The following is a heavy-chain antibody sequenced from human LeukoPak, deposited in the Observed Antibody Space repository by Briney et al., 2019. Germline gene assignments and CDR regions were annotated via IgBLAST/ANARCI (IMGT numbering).Heavy chain of an antibody. Sequence: PGGSLRLSCAASGFTVSSNYMSWVRQAPGKGLEWVSVIYSGGSTYYADSVKGRFTISRDNSKNTLYLQMNSLRAEDTAVYYCAKDLMVRGVIPNPMDVWGKGTTVTVSS. CDR3: AKDLMVRGVIPNPMDV. D-gene: IGHD3-10*01. CDR2: IYSGGST. J-gene: IGHJ6*03. V-gene: IGHV3-53*01. CDR1: GFTVSSNY.